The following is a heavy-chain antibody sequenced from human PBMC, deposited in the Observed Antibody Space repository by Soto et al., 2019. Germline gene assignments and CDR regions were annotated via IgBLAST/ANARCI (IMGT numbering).Heavy chain of an antibody. Sequence: GESVKISCKGSGYSFTSYWIGWVRQMPGKGLEWMGIIYPGDSDTRYSPSFQGQVTISADKSISTAYLQWSSLKASDTAMYYCARLSGSYCGGDCYHYYYYGMDVWGQGTTVTVSS. D-gene: IGHD2-21*02. CDR2: IYPGDSDT. CDR3: ARLSGSYCGGDCYHYYYYGMDV. V-gene: IGHV5-51*01. J-gene: IGHJ6*02. CDR1: GYSFTSYW.